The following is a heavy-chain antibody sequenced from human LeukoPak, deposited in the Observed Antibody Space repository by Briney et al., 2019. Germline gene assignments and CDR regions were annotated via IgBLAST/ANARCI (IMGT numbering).Heavy chain of an antibody. J-gene: IGHJ4*02. D-gene: IGHD2-8*02. CDR1: GFTFSRYW. V-gene: IGHV3-7*01. CDR3: AREYGWSFES. CDR2: MKEDGSEK. Sequence: PGGSLRLSCVASGFTFSRYWMSWVRQAPGKGLEWVANMKEDGSEKYYVDSVKGRFTISRDNAKNSLYLQMDSLRAEDTAVYYCAREYGWSFESWGQGTLVIVSS.